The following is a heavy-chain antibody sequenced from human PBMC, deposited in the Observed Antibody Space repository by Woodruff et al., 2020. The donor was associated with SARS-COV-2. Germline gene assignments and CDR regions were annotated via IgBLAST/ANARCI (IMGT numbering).Heavy chain of an antibody. J-gene: IGHJ5*02. CDR3: ARHCPRWLQFDNWFDP. D-gene: IGHD5-12*01. CDR2: IYYSGST. Sequence: GKGLEWIGSIYYSGSTYYNPSLKSRVTISVDTSKNQFSLKLSSVTAADTAVYYCARHCPRWLQFDNWFDPWGQGTLVTVSS. V-gene: IGHV4-39*01.